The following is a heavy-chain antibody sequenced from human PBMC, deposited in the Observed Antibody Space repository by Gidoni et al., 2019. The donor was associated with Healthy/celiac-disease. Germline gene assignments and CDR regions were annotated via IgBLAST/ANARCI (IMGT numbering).Heavy chain of an antibody. V-gene: IGHV4-39*01. CDR3: ARLTVAPGYYGMDV. Sequence: QLQLQASGPGLVKPSETLSLTCPVSGGSISSGSYYWVWLRQPPGKGLEGIGSIYYSGSTYYNPSRKSRVTISVDTSKNQFSLKLSSVTAADTAVYYCARLTVAPGYYGMDVWGQGTTVTVSS. CDR1: GGSISSGSYY. J-gene: IGHJ6*02. D-gene: IGHD6-19*01. CDR2: IYYSGST.